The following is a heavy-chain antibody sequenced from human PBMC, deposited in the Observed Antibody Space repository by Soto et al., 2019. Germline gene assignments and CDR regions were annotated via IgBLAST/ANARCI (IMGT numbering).Heavy chain of an antibody. D-gene: IGHD3-10*01. CDR2: INAGNGDT. CDR3: ARGEDVLLFDY. Sequence: ASVKVSCKASGYTFTSYAIHWVRQAPGQRLEWMGWINAGNGDTQYSQKFQGRVTITRDTSASTAYMELSSLRSEDTAVYYCARGEDVLLFDYWGQGTLVTVS. J-gene: IGHJ4*02. V-gene: IGHV1-3*01. CDR1: GYTFTSYA.